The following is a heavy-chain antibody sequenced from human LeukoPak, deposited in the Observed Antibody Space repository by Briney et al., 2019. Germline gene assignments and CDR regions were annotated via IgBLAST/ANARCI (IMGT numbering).Heavy chain of an antibody. J-gene: IGHJ4*02. D-gene: IGHD3-9*01. CDR3: ARDRYDILTGYYPFDY. Sequence: SETLSLTCTVSGGSISSYYWSWIRQPAGKGLEWIGRIYTSGSTNYNPSLKSRVTMSVNTSKNQFSLKLSSVTAADTAVYYCARDRYDILTGYYPFDYWGQGTLVTVS. CDR1: GGSISSYY. CDR2: IYTSGST. V-gene: IGHV4-4*07.